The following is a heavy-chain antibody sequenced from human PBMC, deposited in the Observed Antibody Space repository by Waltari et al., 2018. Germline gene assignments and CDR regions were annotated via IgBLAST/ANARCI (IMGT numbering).Heavy chain of an antibody. V-gene: IGHV1-8*01. J-gene: IGHJ6*02. Sequence: QGLEWMGWMNPNSGNTGYAQKFQGRVTMTRNTSISTAYMELSSLRSEDTAVYYCARDKVVVAYYYYGMDVWGQGTTVTVSS. D-gene: IGHD2-15*01. CDR2: MNPNSGNT. CDR3: ARDKVVVAYYYYGMDV.